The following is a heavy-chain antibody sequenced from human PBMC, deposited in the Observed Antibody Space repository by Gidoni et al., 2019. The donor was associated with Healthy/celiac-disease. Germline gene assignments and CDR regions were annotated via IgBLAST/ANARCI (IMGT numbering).Heavy chain of an antibody. V-gene: IGHV3-23*01. CDR3: AADLVGATAFDY. J-gene: IGHJ4*02. D-gene: IGHD1-26*01. CDR2: ISGSGGST. Sequence: EVQLLESGGGLVQPGGSLRLSCAASGFTFSSYARSWVRQASGKGLEWVSAISGSGGSTYYADSVKGRFTISRDNAKNTLYLQMNSLRAEDTAVYYCAADLVGATAFDYWGQGTLVTVSS. CDR1: GFTFSSYA.